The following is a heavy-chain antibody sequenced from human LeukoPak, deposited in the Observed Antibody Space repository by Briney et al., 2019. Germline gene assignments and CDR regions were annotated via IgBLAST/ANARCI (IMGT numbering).Heavy chain of an antibody. CDR2: INTRGSTM. V-gene: IGHV3-48*03. CDR1: GVTFSNYE. D-gene: IGHD5-12*01. Sequence: SGGSLRLSCAASGVTFSNYEMNWVRQAPGKGLEWVSYINTRGSTMYYADSVKGRFTISRDNAKNSLYLQMHSLRAEDTAVYYCARDWSGYSGYDAFDIWGQGTLVTVSS. J-gene: IGHJ3*02. CDR3: ARDWSGYSGYDAFDI.